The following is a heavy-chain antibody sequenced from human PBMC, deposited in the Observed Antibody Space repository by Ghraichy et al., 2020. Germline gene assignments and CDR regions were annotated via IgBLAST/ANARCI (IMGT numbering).Heavy chain of an antibody. D-gene: IGHD3-3*01. Sequence: GGSLRLSCTASGFTFSNAWMSWVRQAPGKGLEWVGRIKRKTDGGTTDYAAPVKGRFTISRDDSKNTLYLQMNSLKTEDTAVYYCTCPGVVIPYSYYMDVWGKGTTVTVSS. J-gene: IGHJ6*03. CDR1: GFTFSNAW. V-gene: IGHV3-15*01. CDR3: TCPGVVIPYSYYMDV. CDR2: IKRKTDGGTT.